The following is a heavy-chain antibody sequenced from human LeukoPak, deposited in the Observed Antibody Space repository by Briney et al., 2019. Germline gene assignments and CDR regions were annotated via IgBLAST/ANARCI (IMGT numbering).Heavy chain of an antibody. CDR1: GFTFSGYG. CDR3: ARGEAVAGIAPHIDY. CDR2: ISYDGSNK. D-gene: IGHD6-19*01. V-gene: IGHV3-30*03. Sequence: GGSLRLSCAASGFTFSGYGMHWVRQAPGKGLEWVALISYDGSNKHYGDFVKGRFTISRDNSKSTVSLQMNSLRAEDTAVYYCARGEAVAGIAPHIDYWGQGTLVTVSS. J-gene: IGHJ4*02.